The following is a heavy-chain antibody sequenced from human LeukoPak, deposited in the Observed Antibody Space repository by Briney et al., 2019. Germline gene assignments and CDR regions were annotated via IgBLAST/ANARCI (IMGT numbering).Heavy chain of an antibody. CDR3: ATGDYGYYYYYMDV. Sequence: SETLSLTCTVSGGSISSSSYYWGWIRQPPGKGLEWIGSIYYSGSTYYNPSLKSRVTISVDTSKNQFSLKLSSVTAADTAVYHCATGDYGYYYYYMDVWGKGTTVTVSS. D-gene: IGHD4-17*01. CDR2: IYYSGST. J-gene: IGHJ6*03. V-gene: IGHV4-39*01. CDR1: GGSISSSSYY.